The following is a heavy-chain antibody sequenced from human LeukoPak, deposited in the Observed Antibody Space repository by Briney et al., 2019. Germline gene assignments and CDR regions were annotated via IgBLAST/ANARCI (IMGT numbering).Heavy chain of an antibody. CDR1: GGSFSGYY. Sequence: SETLSLTCALYGGSFSGYYWSWIRQPPGKGLEWIGEINHSGSTNYNPSLKSRVAISVDTSKNQFSLKLSSVTAADTAVYYCARVDGGTFDYWGQGTLVTVSS. CDR3: ARVDGGTFDY. D-gene: IGHD3-16*01. J-gene: IGHJ4*02. CDR2: INHSGST. V-gene: IGHV4-34*01.